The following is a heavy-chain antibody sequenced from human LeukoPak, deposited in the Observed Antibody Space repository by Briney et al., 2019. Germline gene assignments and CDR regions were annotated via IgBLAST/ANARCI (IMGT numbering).Heavy chain of an antibody. CDR3: ARDREYINWFDP. J-gene: IGHJ5*02. V-gene: IGHV4-31*03. CDR2: IYYSGST. CDR1: GGSISSGGYY. D-gene: IGHD2/OR15-2a*01. Sequence: PSETLSLTCTVSGGSISSGGYYWSWIRQHPGKGLEWIGYIYYSGSTYYNPSLKSRVTISVDTSKNQFSLKLSSVTAADTAVYYCARDREYINWFDPWGQGTLVTVSS.